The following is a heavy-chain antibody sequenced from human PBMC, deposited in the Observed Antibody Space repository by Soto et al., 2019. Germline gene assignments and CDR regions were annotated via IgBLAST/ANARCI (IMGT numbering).Heavy chain of an antibody. Sequence: PGGSLRLSCAASGFTFSSYAMRWVRHAPGKGLEWVSAISGGGGSIYYADSVKGRFIISRDNSKNTMYLQMNSLRAEDTAVYYCAKDRSGFPRDWFDPWGQGTLVTVSS. CDR2: ISGGGGSI. CDR1: GFTFSSYA. J-gene: IGHJ5*02. D-gene: IGHD3-3*01. CDR3: AKDRSGFPRDWFDP. V-gene: IGHV3-23*01.